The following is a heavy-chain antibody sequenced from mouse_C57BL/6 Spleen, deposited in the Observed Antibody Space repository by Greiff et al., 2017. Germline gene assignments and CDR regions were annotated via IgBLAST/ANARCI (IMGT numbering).Heavy chain of an antibody. CDR2: ISYDGSN. CDR3: AGVPGWDGYYFDS. CDR1: GYSITSGYY. Sequence: VQLKESGPGLVKPSQSLSLTCSVTGYSITSGYYWNWIRQFPGNKLEWMGYISYDGSNNYNPSLKNRISITRDTSKNQFFLKLNSVTTEDTATYYCAGVPGWDGYYFDSWGQGTTLTVSS. V-gene: IGHV3-6*01. D-gene: IGHD4-1*01. J-gene: IGHJ2*01.